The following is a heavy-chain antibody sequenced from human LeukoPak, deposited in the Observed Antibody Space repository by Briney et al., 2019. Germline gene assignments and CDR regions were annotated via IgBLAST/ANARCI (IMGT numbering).Heavy chain of an antibody. V-gene: IGHV3-30*18. J-gene: IGHJ4*02. D-gene: IGHD2-2*01. CDR3: AKGGCSSTSCYVWTSPDY. Sequence: GGSLRLSCAASGFTFSSYGMHWVRQAPGKGLEWVAVISYDGSNKYYADSVRGRFTISRDNSKNTLYLQMNSLRAEDTAVYYCAKGGCSSTSCYVWTSPDYWGQGTLVTVSS. CDR2: ISYDGSNK. CDR1: GFTFSSYG.